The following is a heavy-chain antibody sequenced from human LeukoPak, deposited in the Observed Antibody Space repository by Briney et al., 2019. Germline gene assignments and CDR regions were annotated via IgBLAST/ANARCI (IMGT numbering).Heavy chain of an antibody. CDR2: IKQDGSEK. J-gene: IGHJ4*02. V-gene: IGHV3-7*01. CDR3: ARERLDVDGYIVKAKPRRFDY. CDR1: GFTFSSYW. Sequence: GGSLRLSCAASGFTFSSYWMSWVRQAPGKGLEWVANIKQDGSEKYYVDSVKGRFTISRDNAKNSLYLQMNSLRAEDTAVYYCARERLDVDGYIVKAKPRRFDYWGQGTLVTVSS. D-gene: IGHD5-24*01.